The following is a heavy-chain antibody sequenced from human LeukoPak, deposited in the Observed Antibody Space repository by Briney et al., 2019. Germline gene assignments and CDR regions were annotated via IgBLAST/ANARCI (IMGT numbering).Heavy chain of an antibody. CDR2: VYYSGST. D-gene: IGHD5-18*01. V-gene: IGHV4-59*01. Sequence: PSETLSLTCTVSGGSIRNNYWIWFRQSPGKGQEWIGYVYYSGSTNYNPSLKSRVKISVDMSKNQFSLKLSSVTAADTAVYYCAKIMCENSHGPRVCWFDPWGQGTLVTVTS. CDR3: AKIMCENSHGPRVCWFDP. J-gene: IGHJ5*02. CDR1: GGSIRNNY.